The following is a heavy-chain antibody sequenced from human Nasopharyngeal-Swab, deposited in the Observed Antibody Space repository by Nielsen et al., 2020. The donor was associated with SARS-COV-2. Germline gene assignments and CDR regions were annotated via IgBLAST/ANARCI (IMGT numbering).Heavy chain of an antibody. CDR1: GFTFSSYA. CDR3: VRLYDFWSGEPS. D-gene: IGHD3-3*01. Sequence: GGSLRLSCSASGFTFSSYAMHWVRQAPGKGLEYVSAISSNGGSTYYADSVKSRFTISRDNSKNTLYLQMSSLRAEDTAVYYCVRLYDFWSGEPSWGQGTLVTVSS. CDR2: ISSNGGST. V-gene: IGHV3-64D*08. J-gene: IGHJ5*02.